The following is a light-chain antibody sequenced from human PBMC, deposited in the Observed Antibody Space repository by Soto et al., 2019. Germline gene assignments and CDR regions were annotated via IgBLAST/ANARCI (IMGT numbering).Light chain of an antibody. J-gene: IGLJ2*01. CDR3: QSFDTNLNAVV. CDR1: GSNIGAGYD. CDR2: DTA. Sequence: QSVLTQPPSVSGAPGQSATISCIGSGSNIGAGYDVHWYQQLPGVAPKLLIFDTANRPSGVPGRFSGSKSGASASLAITGLLPEDEADFFCQSFDTNLNAVVFGGGTKLTVL. V-gene: IGLV1-40*01.